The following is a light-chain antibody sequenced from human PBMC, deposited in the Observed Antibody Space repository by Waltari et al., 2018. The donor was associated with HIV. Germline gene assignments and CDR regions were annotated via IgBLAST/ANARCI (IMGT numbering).Light chain of an antibody. CDR3: CSYAGSNTYL. V-gene: IGLV2-23*02. CDR2: DVS. J-gene: IGLJ1*01. Sequence: QSALTQPASVSGFPGQSITISCTGSSSDVGSYNYVSWYQQHPGKAPKLLIYDVSKRPSGVSNRFSGSKSGNTASLTFSGLQAEDEADYYCCSYAGSNTYLFGTGTEVTVL. CDR1: SSDVGSYNY.